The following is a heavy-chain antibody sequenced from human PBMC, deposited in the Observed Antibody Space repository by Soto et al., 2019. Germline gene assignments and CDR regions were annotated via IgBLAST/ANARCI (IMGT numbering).Heavy chain of an antibody. CDR1: EFTFSSYA. J-gene: IGHJ4*02. D-gene: IGHD5-18*01. Sequence: GGSLRLSCAASEFTFSSYAMSWVHQAPGKGLEWVSAISGSGGSTYYADSVKGRFTISRDNSKNTLYLQMNSLRAEDTAVYYCAKALDTAVPWYYFDYWGQGTLVTVSS. CDR3: AKALDTAVPWYYFDY. CDR2: ISGSGGST. V-gene: IGHV3-23*01.